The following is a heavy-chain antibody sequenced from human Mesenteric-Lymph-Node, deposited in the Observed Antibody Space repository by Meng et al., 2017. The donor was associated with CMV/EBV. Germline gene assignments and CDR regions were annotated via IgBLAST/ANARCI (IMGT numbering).Heavy chain of an antibody. CDR2: MNPNSGNT. Sequence: ASVKVSCKASGYTFTSYDINWVRQATGQGLEWMGWMNPNSGNTGYAQKFQGRVTMTRNTSISTAYMELSSLRSEDTAVYYCARVIAARPELYSWGQGTLVTVSS. CDR1: GYTFTSYD. V-gene: IGHV1-8*01. J-gene: IGHJ4*02. CDR3: ARVIAARPELYS. D-gene: IGHD6-6*01.